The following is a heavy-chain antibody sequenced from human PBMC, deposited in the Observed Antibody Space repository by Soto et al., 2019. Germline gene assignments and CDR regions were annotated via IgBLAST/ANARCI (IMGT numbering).Heavy chain of an antibody. CDR2: FSATDGDP. CDR1: GFTFRSSD. V-gene: IGHV3-23*01. J-gene: IGHJ1*01. Sequence: LRLSCAGSGFTFRSSDMSWVRQTPEKGLEWVSGFSATDGDPYYADPVKGRFTISRHISGNTLYLQMDSLRVEDTAVYYCAKDSDRDYFQLWGQGTQVTVSS. CDR3: AKDSDRDYFQL.